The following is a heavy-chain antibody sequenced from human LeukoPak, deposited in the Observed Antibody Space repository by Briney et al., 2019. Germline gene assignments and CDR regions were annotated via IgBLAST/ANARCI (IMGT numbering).Heavy chain of an antibody. CDR2: ISYDGSNK. Sequence: PGGSLRLSCAASGFTFSSYGMHWVRQAPGKGLEWVAVISYDGSNKYFADSVKGRFTISRDNSKNTLYLQMNSLRAEDTAVYYCAKELGQMPHFDYWGQGTLVTVSS. CDR3: AKELGQMPHFDY. V-gene: IGHV3-30*18. CDR1: GFTFSSYG. D-gene: IGHD7-27*01. J-gene: IGHJ4*02.